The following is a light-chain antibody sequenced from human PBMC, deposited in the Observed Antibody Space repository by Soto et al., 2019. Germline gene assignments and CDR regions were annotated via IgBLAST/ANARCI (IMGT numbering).Light chain of an antibody. CDR2: DAS. V-gene: IGKV3-11*01. J-gene: IGKJ5*01. Sequence: EIVLTQSPATLSLSPGERATLSCRASQSISSYLAWYQQKPGQVPRLVIYDASNRATGIPARSSGSGSGTDFTLTISSLEPEEFAVYYCQQRHLWPITFGQGTRVEIK. CDR1: QSISSY. CDR3: QQRHLWPIT.